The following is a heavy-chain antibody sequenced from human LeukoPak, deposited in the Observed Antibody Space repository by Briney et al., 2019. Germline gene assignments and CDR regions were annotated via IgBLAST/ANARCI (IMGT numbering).Heavy chain of an antibody. CDR3: ARTAIELDY. J-gene: IGHJ4*02. CDR1: GYTFTSYD. D-gene: IGHD5-18*01. V-gene: IGHV1-8*01. Sequence: ASVKVSCKASGYTFTSYDINWVRQATGQGLEWMGWISPNSGNTSYAQKFQGRVTMTRNTSISTAYMELSSLRSEDTAVYYCARTAIELDYWGQGTLVTVSS. CDR2: ISPNSGNT.